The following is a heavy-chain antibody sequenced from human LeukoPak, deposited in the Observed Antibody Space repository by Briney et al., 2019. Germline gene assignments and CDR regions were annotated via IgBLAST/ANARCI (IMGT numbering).Heavy chain of an antibody. CDR1: GFTFRNYA. Sequence: GGSLRLSCAVSGFTFRNYAMNWVRQAPGKGLGWVSAVGAGGGSTYYADSVKGRFTISRDNSKNTLSLEMNSLRADDTAVYYCAKGTTDYGSGYGMDVWGQGTLVTVSS. CDR3: AKGTTDYGSGYGMDV. V-gene: IGHV3-23*01. D-gene: IGHD3-10*01. J-gene: IGHJ4*02. CDR2: VGAGGGST.